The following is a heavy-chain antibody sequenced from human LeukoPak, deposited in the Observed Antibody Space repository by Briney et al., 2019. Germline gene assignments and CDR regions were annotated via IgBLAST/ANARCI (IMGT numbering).Heavy chain of an antibody. CDR1: GGSFSGYY. CDR3: ARLNKVPMDV. V-gene: IGHV4-34*01. CDR2: INHSGST. J-gene: IGHJ6*02. Sequence: PSETLSLTCAVYGGSFSGYYWSWIRQPPGKRLEWIGEINHSGSTNYNPSLKSRVTISVDTSKNQFSLKLSSVTAADTAVYYFARLNKVPMDVWGQGTTVTVSS. D-gene: IGHD4/OR15-4a*01.